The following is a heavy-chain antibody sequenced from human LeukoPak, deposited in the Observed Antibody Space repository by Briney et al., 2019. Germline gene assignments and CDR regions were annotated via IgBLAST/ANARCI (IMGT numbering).Heavy chain of an antibody. V-gene: IGHV4-59*01. CDR2: IYYTGST. J-gene: IGHJ6*02. Sequence: SETLSLTSTVSGGSISSYYWRWIRQPPGKGLEWIGYIYYTGSTNYNPSLKSRVTISVDTSKNQFSLKLSSVTAADTAVYYCARGITYYYDSSGYYYAGYYGMDVWGQGTTVTVSS. D-gene: IGHD3-22*01. CDR1: GGSISSYY. CDR3: ARGITYYYDSSGYYYAGYYGMDV.